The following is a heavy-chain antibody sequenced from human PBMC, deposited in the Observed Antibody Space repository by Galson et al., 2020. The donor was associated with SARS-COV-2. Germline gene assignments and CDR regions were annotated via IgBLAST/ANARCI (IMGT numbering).Heavy chain of an antibody. CDR3: ARDLSPRASDCGGRSCYYYYYYGMDV. Sequence: GESLKISCVASGFTFSSYWMSWVRQAPGKGLEWVATIKQDGSEKYYVDSVKGRFTVSRDNAKNSLYLQMNSLRAEDTALYYCARDLSPRASDCGGRSCYYYYYYGMDVWGQGTTVTVSS. J-gene: IGHJ6*02. V-gene: IGHV3-7*05. D-gene: IGHD2-15*01. CDR2: IKQDGSEK. CDR1: GFTFSSYW.